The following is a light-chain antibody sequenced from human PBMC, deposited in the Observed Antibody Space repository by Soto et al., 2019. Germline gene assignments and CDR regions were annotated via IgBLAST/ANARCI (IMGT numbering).Light chain of an antibody. CDR2: EVN. J-gene: IGLJ1*01. Sequence: QSALTLPASVSGTPGQSITISCTGTISDVGSHNLVSWYQQHPDKAPKLIIYEVNERPSGVSSRFSGSKSGNTASLTVSGLQPDDEADYHCCSFAGSNPFPYVFGTGTKVTVL. CDR3: CSFAGSNPFPYV. V-gene: IGLV2-23*02. CDR1: ISDVGSHNL.